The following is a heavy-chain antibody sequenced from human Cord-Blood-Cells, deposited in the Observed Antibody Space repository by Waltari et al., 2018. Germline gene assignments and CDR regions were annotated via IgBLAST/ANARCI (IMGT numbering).Heavy chain of an antibody. J-gene: IGHJ2*01. CDR3: ARPPKLGKWYFDL. D-gene: IGHD7-27*01. CDR2: IYPGDSDT. Sequence: VQLVQSGAEVKKPGESLKISCTGPGYSFTSYWIRRVRQMPGKGLEWMGIIYPGDSDTRYSPSFQGQVTISADKSISTAYLQWSSLKASDTAMYYCARPPKLGKWYFDLWGRGTLVTVSS. V-gene: IGHV5-51*01. CDR1: GYSFTSYW.